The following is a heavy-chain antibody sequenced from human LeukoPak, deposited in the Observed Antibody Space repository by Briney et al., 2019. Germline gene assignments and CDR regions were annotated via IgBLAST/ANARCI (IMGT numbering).Heavy chain of an antibody. CDR2: IYYSGST. J-gene: IGHJ6*02. CDR3: VRALRARITGTTASVYGMDV. V-gene: IGHV4-59*13. Sequence: SETLSLTCTAFGDFITSKNWSWLRQPPGKGLEWIGYIYYSGSTNYNPSLKSRVTISVDTSKNQFSLKLSSVTAADTAVYYCVRALRARITGTTASVYGMDVWGQGTTVTVSS. CDR1: GDFITSKN. D-gene: IGHD1-20*01.